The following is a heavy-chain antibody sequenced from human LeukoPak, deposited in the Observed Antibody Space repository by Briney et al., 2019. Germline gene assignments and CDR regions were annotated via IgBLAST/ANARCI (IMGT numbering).Heavy chain of an antibody. V-gene: IGHV3-33*01. CDR3: AREGGVGCSSTSCPLDY. CDR2: IWYDGSNK. Sequence: SGGSLRLSCAAYGFTFSSYGMHWGRQAPGKGLEWVAVIWYDGSNKYYADSVKGRFTISRDNSKNTLYLQMNSLRAEDTAVYCCAREGGVGCSSTSCPLDYWGQGTLVTVSS. D-gene: IGHD2-2*01. J-gene: IGHJ4*02. CDR1: GFTFSSYG.